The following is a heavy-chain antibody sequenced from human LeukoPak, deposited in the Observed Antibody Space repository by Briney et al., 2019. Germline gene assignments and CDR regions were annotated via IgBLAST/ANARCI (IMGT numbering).Heavy chain of an antibody. J-gene: IGHJ6*04. D-gene: IGHD3-10*01. CDR2: ISSSSSYI. CDR3: ARPTYYYGSGSPLYYYYGMDV. V-gene: IGHV3-21*01. Sequence: GGSLRLSCAASGFTFSSYSMNWVRQAPGKGLEWVSSISSSSSYIYYADSVKGRFTISRDNAKNSLYLQMNSLRAEDTAVYYCARPTYYYGSGSPLYYYYGMDVWGKGTTVTVSS. CDR1: GFTFSSYS.